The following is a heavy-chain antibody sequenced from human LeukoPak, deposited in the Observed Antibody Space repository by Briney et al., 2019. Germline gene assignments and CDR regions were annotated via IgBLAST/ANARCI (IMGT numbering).Heavy chain of an antibody. D-gene: IGHD3-10*01. Sequence: SETLSLTCAVYGGSFSGYYWSWIRQPPGKGLEWIGEINHSGSTNYNPSLKSQVTISVDTSKNQFSLKLSSVTAADTAVYYCARGRNHWFDPWGQGTLVTVSS. V-gene: IGHV4-34*01. J-gene: IGHJ5*02. CDR1: GGSFSGYY. CDR2: INHSGST. CDR3: ARGRNHWFDP.